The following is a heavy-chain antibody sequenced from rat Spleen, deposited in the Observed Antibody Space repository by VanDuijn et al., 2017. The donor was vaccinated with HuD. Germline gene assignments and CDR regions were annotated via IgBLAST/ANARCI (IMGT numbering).Heavy chain of an antibody. V-gene: IGHV5-29*01. J-gene: IGHJ2*01. CDR3: ARRHNGYTDYFDY. CDR2: LSYDGHTT. D-gene: IGHD1-6*01. Sequence: EVQLVESGGDLVQPGRSLKLTCAASGFTFSHYGMAWVRQAPTKGLEWVATLSYDGHTTYYRDSVKGRFTIYRDIAKSTLYLQMDILGSEETSTYYCARRHNGYTDYFDYWGQGVMVTVSS. CDR1: GFTFSHYG.